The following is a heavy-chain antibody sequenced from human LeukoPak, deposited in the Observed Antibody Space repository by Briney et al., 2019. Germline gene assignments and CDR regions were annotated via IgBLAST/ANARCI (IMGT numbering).Heavy chain of an antibody. D-gene: IGHD3-9*01. CDR3: ARDYDWAFDF. J-gene: IGHJ4*02. Sequence: PGGSLRLSCAASGFVFSSHVLSWVRQAPGKGLKWIAYINHNGEAIYYPDFVKGRFTISRDNAKNSLFLQMNDLRDEDTAVYYCARDYDWAFDFWGQGTRVTVSS. CDR2: INHNGEAI. V-gene: IGHV3-48*02. CDR1: GFVFSSHV.